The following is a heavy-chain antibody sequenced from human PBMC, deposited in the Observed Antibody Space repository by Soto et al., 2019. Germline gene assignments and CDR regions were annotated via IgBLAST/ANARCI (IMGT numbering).Heavy chain of an antibody. J-gene: IGHJ6*02. CDR2: IIPIFGTA. CDR3: ASPSPDTIFGVVITDYYYGMDV. CDR1: GGTFSSYA. D-gene: IGHD3-3*01. V-gene: IGHV1-69*13. Sequence: ASVKVSCKASGGTFSSYAISWVRQAPGQGLEWMGGIIPIFGTANYAQKFQGRVTITADESTSTAYMELSSLRSEDTAVYYCASPSPDTIFGVVITDYYYGMDVWGQGTTVTVSS.